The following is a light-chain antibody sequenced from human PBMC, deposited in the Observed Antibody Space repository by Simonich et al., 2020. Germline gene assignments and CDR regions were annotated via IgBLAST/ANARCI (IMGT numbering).Light chain of an antibody. J-gene: IGKJ5*01. Sequence: DIVMTQSPDSLAVSLGERATINCKSSQSVLYSSNNKNYLAWYQQKPGKPPKLLIYWASTRESVVPDRFSGSGSGPDFTLTISSLQAEDVAVYYCQQYYSTPITFGQGTRLEIK. V-gene: IGKV4-1*01. CDR2: WAS. CDR3: QQYYSTPIT. CDR1: QSVLYSSNNKNY.